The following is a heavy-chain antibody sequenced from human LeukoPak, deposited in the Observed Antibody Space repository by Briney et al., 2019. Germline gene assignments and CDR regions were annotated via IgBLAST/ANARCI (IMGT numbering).Heavy chain of an antibody. V-gene: IGHV1-8*02. Sequence: ASVKVSCKASGYTFTSYDINWVRQATGQGLEWMGWMNPNSGNTGYAQKFQGRVTMTRDMSTSTVYMELSSLRSEDTAVYYCARSPLDSSGYFSVWYFDYWGQGTLVTVSS. CDR2: MNPNSGNT. J-gene: IGHJ4*02. CDR1: GYTFTSYD. CDR3: ARSPLDSSGYFSVWYFDY. D-gene: IGHD3-22*01.